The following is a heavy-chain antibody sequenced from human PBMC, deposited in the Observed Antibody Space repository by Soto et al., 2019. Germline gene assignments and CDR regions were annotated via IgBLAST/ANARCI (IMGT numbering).Heavy chain of an antibody. CDR3: ARLPGSGSYSVDY. CDR2: IYYSGST. Sequence: QVQLQESGPGLVKPSETLSLTCTVSGGSISSYYWSWIRQPPGKGLEWIGYIYYSGSTNYNPSLKSRVTISVDTSKNQSSLKLSSVTAADTAVYYCARLPGSGSYSVDYWGQGTLVTVSS. J-gene: IGHJ4*02. CDR1: GGSISSYY. V-gene: IGHV4-59*08. D-gene: IGHD3-10*01.